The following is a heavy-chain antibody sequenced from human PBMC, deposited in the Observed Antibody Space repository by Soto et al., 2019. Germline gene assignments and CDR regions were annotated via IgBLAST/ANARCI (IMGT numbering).Heavy chain of an antibody. Sequence: GGSLRLSCAASGFTFSSYAMSWVRQAPGKGLEWVSAISGSGGSTYYADSVKGRFTISRDNSKNTLYLQMNSLRAEDTAVYYCAKEMTTVTPYYYYGMDVWGQGTTVTVSS. V-gene: IGHV3-23*01. J-gene: IGHJ6*02. D-gene: IGHD4-17*01. CDR3: AKEMTTVTPYYYYGMDV. CDR1: GFTFSSYA. CDR2: ISGSGGST.